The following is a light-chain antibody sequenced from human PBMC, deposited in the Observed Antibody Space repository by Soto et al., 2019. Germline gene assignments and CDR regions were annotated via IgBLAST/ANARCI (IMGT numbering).Light chain of an antibody. CDR3: QQTYSSPRT. J-gene: IGKJ1*01. CDR1: RSVSNY. V-gene: IGKV1-39*01. CDR2: AAS. Sequence: DIQMTQSPSSLSASVGDRVTITCRASRSVSNYLNWYQQKPGKAPKLLIYAASSLQSGVPSRFSGSGSGTDFTLTISNLQPEDFAVYYCQQTYSSPRTFGQGTKVEIK.